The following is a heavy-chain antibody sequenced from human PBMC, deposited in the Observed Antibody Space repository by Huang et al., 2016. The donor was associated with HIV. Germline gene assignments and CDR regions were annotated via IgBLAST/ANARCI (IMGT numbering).Heavy chain of an antibody. D-gene: IGHD1-7*01. V-gene: IGHV5-51*01. J-gene: IGHJ5*02. CDR1: GYYFPTYW. CDR2: IYPGDSDT. CDR3: ALTGTYVS. Sequence: EVQLVQSGAEVKKPGESLKISCKTFGYYFPTYWIGWVRQMPGKGLEWMVVIYPGDSDTRYSPSFQGQVTVSVDKSISTAYLQWNSLKASDTAMYYCALTGTYVSWGQGTLVTVSS.